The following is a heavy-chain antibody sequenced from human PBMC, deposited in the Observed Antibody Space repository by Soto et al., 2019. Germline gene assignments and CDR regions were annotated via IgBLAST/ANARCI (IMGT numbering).Heavy chain of an antibody. CDR3: ARAFRNGFNV. CDR1: GFTISGYR. Sequence: EVQLVESRGGLVKPGGSLRLSCVASGFTISGYRIDWVRQAPGKGLEWVSYISGPSIYIYYADSVKGRFTISRDNAKSAVYLQMNSLRAEDTAVYYCARAFRNGFNVWGQGTTVSVSS. D-gene: IGHD2-8*01. J-gene: IGHJ6*02. CDR2: ISGPSIYI. V-gene: IGHV3-21*01.